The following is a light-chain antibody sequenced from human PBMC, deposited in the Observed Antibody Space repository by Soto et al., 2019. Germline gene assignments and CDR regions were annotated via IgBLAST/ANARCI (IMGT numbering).Light chain of an antibody. CDR1: QTINSW. Sequence: DIQMTQSPSTLSASVGDRVTITCRASQTINSWLAWYQQKPGKAPKLLIYATSKLESGVPSRFSGSGSGTEFSLTISSLQPDDFATYYCQQYKSFSLTFGGGTRVEVK. J-gene: IGKJ4*01. V-gene: IGKV1-5*03. CDR2: ATS. CDR3: QQYKSFSLT.